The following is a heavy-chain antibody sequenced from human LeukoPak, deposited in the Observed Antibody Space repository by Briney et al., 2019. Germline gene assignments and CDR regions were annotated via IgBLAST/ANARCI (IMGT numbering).Heavy chain of an antibody. D-gene: IGHD3-22*01. CDR3: AKDGPYYYDSSGFDDAFDI. Sequence: GGSLRLSCAASGFTFSSYAMSWVRQAPGKGLEWVSAISGSGGSTYYADSVKGRFTISRDNSKNTLYLQMNSVRAEDTAVYYCAKDGPYYYDSSGFDDAFDIWGQGTMVTVSS. J-gene: IGHJ3*02. CDR1: GFTFSSYA. V-gene: IGHV3-23*01. CDR2: ISGSGGST.